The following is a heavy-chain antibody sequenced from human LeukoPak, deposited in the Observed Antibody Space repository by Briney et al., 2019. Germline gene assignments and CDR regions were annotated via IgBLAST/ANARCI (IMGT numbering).Heavy chain of an antibody. CDR2: IHTSGST. V-gene: IGHV4-4*07. J-gene: IGHJ4*02. CDR1: GGSISSYY. D-gene: IGHD3-9*01. Sequence: SETLSLTCTVSGGSISSYYWTWIRQPAGKGLEWIGRIHTSGSTNHNPSLKSRVTISVDTSKNQFSLKLSSVTAADTAVYYCARVDLRYFDWFLSRSFDYWGQGTLVTVSS. CDR3: ARVDLRYFDWFLSRSFDY.